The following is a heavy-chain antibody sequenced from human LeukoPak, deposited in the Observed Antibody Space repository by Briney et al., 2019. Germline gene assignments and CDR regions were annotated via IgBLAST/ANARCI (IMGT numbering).Heavy chain of an antibody. Sequence: GGSLRLXCAASGFTYDGYAMQWVRLAPGKGLELVSLISGDGGSRYYADSVKGRFTISRDNSKNSLYLQMNSLRTEDTALYYCAKGSPYYYDSSGYEMPGYYYYYMDVWGKGTTVTVSS. V-gene: IGHV3-43*02. CDR1: GFTYDGYA. D-gene: IGHD3-22*01. CDR3: AKGSPYYYDSSGYEMPGYYYYYMDV. J-gene: IGHJ6*03. CDR2: ISGDGGSR.